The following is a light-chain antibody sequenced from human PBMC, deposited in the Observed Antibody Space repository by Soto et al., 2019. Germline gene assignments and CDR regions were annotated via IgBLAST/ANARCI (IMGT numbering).Light chain of an antibody. J-gene: IGKJ2*01. CDR3: LQYGAPPYT. V-gene: IGKV3-20*01. CDR2: GAS. CDR1: QSVRSSY. Sequence: EIVLTQSPGTLSLAPGEGATLSCRASQSVRSSYLAWYQQKPGQAPRLLIYGASSRATGIADRFSGSGSGTDFTLTISRLEPEDFAVYYCLQYGAPPYTFGQGTKLEIK.